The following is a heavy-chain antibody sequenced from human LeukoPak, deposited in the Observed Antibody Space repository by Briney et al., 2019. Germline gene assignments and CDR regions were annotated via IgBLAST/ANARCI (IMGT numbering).Heavy chain of an antibody. J-gene: IGHJ6*03. CDR1: GGPFSSFA. D-gene: IGHD5/OR15-5a*01. V-gene: IGHV1-69*13. CDR3: ARNYLVSGYYYYYYMDV. CDR2: IIPIFGTA. Sequence: SVKVSCKAPGGPFSSFAISWVRQAPGQGREWMGGIIPIFGTANYARKFRGRLTITADESTSTAYMELSSLRSEDTAVYYCARNYLVSGYYYYYYMDVWGNGTTVTVSS.